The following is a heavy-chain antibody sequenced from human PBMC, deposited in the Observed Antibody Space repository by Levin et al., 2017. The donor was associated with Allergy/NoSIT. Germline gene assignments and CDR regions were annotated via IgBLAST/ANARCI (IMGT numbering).Heavy chain of an antibody. J-gene: IGHJ4*02. D-gene: IGHD6-13*01. CDR1: GYTFTSYA. CDR3: ARGGSSSWHQQDY. CDR2: INTNTGNP. Sequence: GESLKISCKASGYTFTSYAMNWVRQAPGQGLEWMGWINTNTGNPTYAQGFTGRFVFSLDTSVSTAYLQISSLKAEDTAVYYCARGGSSSWHQQDYWGQGTLVTVSS. V-gene: IGHV7-4-1*02.